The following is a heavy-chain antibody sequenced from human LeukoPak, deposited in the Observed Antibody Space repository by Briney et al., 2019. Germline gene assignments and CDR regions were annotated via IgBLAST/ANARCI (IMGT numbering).Heavy chain of an antibody. CDR2: ISFDESNR. CDR1: GFTFSSYS. D-gene: IGHD6-19*01. J-gene: IGHJ4*02. V-gene: IGHV3-30*15. Sequence: AGGSLRLSCAASGFTFSSYSMHWVRQAPGKGLEWVTIISFDESNRYYADSVKGRFTISRDNSKNTLSVQMSSLRAEDTAVYYCALADSGWKYYFDYWGQGTLVTVSS. CDR3: ALADSGWKYYFDY.